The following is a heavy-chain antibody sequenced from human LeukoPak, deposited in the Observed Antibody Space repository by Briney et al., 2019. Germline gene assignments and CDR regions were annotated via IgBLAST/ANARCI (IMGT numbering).Heavy chain of an antibody. D-gene: IGHD6-13*01. CDR1: GFTFDDYA. V-gene: IGHV3-43D*03. Sequence: GGSLRLSCAASGFTFDDYAMHWVCQAPGKGLEWVSLISWDGGSTYYADSVKGRFTISRDNSKNTLYLQMNSLRAEDTAVYYCARDLVAAAGFFDYWGQGTLVTVSS. CDR3: ARDLVAAAGFFDY. CDR2: ISWDGGST. J-gene: IGHJ4*02.